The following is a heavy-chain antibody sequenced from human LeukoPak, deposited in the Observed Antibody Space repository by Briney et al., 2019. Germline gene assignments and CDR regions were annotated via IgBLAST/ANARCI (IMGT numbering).Heavy chain of an antibody. J-gene: IGHJ4*02. Sequence: SETLSLTCAVYGGSFRGYYWSWIRQPPGKGLEWIGYIYYSGSTNYNPSLKSRVTISVDTSKNQFSLKLSSVTAADTAVYYCARGGYYGPFDYWGQGTLVTVSS. D-gene: IGHD3-22*01. CDR3: ARGGYYGPFDY. CDR1: GGSFRGYY. V-gene: IGHV4-59*08. CDR2: IYYSGST.